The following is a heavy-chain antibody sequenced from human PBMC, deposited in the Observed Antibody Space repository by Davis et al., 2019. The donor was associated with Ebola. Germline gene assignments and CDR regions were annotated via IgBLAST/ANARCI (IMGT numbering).Heavy chain of an antibody. D-gene: IGHD6-19*01. Sequence: MPSETLSLTCTVSGGSISSSSYYWGWIRQPPGKGLEWIGYIYYSGSTYYNPSLKSRVTISVDKSKNQFSLKLSSVTAADTAVYYCARVDRWLVYYYYYYGMDVWGQGTTVTVSS. CDR1: GGSISSSSYY. CDR3: ARVDRWLVYYYYYYGMDV. J-gene: IGHJ6*02. V-gene: IGHV4-61*05. CDR2: IYYSGST.